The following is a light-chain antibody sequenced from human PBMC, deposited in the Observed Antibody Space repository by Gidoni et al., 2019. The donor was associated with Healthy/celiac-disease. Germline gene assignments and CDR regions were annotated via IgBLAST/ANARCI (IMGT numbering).Light chain of an antibody. CDR2: AAS. CDR3: QQSYSTPPCS. Sequence: DIQMTQSPSSLSASVGDRVTITCRASQSISSYLNWYQQKPGKPPKLLIYAASSLQSWVPSRLSGSGSGTDFTLTISSLQPEDFATYYCQQSYSTPPCSFGQGTKLEIK. J-gene: IGKJ2*04. CDR1: QSISSY. V-gene: IGKV1-39*01.